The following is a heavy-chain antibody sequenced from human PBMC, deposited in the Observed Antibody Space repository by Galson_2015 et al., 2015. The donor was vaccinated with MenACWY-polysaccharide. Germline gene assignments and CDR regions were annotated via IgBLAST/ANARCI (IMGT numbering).Heavy chain of an antibody. CDR2: VKPSGGHP. D-gene: IGHD2-8*01. V-gene: IGHV1-18*01. J-gene: IGHJ6*03. CDR1: GYTFSNYG. Sequence: SVKVSCKASGYTFSNYGISWVRQAPGLGLEWMGVVKPSGGHPIQEQKFQGRVTMTSDASTSTVYMEVRSLGSDDTAIYYCARAAYCTHYCYYYYYMDVWGKGTTVTVSS. CDR3: ARAAYCTHYCYYYYYMDV.